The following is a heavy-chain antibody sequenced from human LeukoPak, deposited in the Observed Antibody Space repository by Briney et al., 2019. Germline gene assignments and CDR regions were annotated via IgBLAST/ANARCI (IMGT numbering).Heavy chain of an antibody. CDR3: ARVAEIQLWLRSAFDY. J-gene: IGHJ4*02. V-gene: IGHV3-23*01. CDR1: GFTFSSYA. D-gene: IGHD5-18*01. CDR2: ISGSGGST. Sequence: GGSLRLSCAASGFTFSSYAMSWVRQAPGKGLEWVSGISGSGGSTHYADSVKGRFTTSRDNAKNSLYLQMSSLRDEDTAVYYCARVAEIQLWLRSAFDYWGQGTLVTVSS.